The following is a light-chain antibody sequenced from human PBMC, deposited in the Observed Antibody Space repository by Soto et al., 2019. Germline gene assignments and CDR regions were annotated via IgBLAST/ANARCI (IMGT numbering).Light chain of an antibody. J-gene: IGKJ1*01. CDR1: QSVSSNY. V-gene: IGKV3-20*01. Sequence: ENVLTQSPGTLSLSPGERATLSCRASQSVSSNYLAWYQQKPGQAPRLLIYGASSRATGIPERFSGSGSGTDFTLTISSLQSEDFAVYYCQQYNNWPRTFGQGTKVDIK. CDR3: QQYNNWPRT. CDR2: GAS.